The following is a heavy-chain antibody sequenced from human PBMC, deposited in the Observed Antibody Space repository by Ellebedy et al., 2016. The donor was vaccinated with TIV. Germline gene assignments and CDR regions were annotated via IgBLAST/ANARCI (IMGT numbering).Heavy chain of an antibody. D-gene: IGHD4-17*01. CDR3: ATDGSFGDYLSPAHAFEN. CDR1: GFSFSSYW. V-gene: IGHV3-7*01. CDR2: IRQDGSEK. J-gene: IGHJ3*02. Sequence: GGSLRLSCAASGFSFSSYWMTWVRQAPGKGLEWVANIRQDGSEKFYVDSVKGRFTISRDNAKNSLYLQMNSLRAEDTAVYYCATDGSFGDYLSPAHAFENWGQGTVVIVSS.